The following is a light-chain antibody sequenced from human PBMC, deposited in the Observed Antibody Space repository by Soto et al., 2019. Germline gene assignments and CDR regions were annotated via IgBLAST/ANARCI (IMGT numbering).Light chain of an antibody. CDR3: SSYTDSSTVI. J-gene: IGLJ2*01. V-gene: IGLV2-14*03. CDR1: SSDIGTYHY. Sequence: QSALTQPASVSGSPGQLITISCTGTSSDIGTYHYVSWYQQYPGKAPKLIIFDVNSRPSGVSERFLGSKSGNTASLAVSGLQAEDEADYYCSSYTDSSTVIFCGGTKLTVL. CDR2: DVN.